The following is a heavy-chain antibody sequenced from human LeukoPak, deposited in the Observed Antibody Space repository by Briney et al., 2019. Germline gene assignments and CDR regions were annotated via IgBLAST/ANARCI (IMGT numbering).Heavy chain of an antibody. D-gene: IGHD3-22*01. CDR1: GFSFTTST. CDR3: ARGVTMIVVVITPPDY. Sequence: GGSLRLSCAASGFSFTTSTMNWVRQAPGKGLEWVSPISSSSSYIYYADSVKGRFTISRDNAKNSVYLQMNSLRAEDTAVYYCARGVTMIVVVITPPDYWGQGTLVTVSS. V-gene: IGHV3-21*01. CDR2: ISSSSSYI. J-gene: IGHJ4*02.